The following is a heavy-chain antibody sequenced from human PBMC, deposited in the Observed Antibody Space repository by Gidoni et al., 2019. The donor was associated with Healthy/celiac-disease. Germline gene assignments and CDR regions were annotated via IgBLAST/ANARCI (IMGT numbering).Heavy chain of an antibody. V-gene: IGHV3-21*01. CDR3: ARDSGYDILTGYYPYYYYYMDV. Sequence: EVQLVESGGGLVKPGGSLRLSCAASGFTFSSYSMNWVCQAPGKGLEWVSSISSSSSYIYYADSVKGRFTISRDNAKNSLYLQMNSLRAEDTAVYYCARDSGYDILTGYYPYYYYYMDVWGKGTTVTVSS. CDR1: GFTFSSYS. CDR2: ISSSSSYI. J-gene: IGHJ6*03. D-gene: IGHD3-9*01.